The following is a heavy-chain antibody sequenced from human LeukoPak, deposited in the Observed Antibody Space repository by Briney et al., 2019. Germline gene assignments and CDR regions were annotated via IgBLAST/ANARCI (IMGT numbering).Heavy chain of an antibody. Sequence: GGSLRLSCVVSGPTFSTSAMHWVRQAPGKGLEWVTVISHDGGNKYYADSVKGRFTISRDNSKNTLYLQMNSLRAEDTAVYYCARGIDFWSGYQRFWENYFDYWGQGTLVTVSS. V-gene: IGHV3-30*04. CDR2: ISHDGGNK. D-gene: IGHD3-3*01. J-gene: IGHJ4*02. CDR3: ARGIDFWSGYQRFWENYFDY. CDR1: GPTFSTSA.